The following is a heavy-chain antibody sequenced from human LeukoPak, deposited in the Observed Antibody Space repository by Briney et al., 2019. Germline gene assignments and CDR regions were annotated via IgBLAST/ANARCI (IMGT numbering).Heavy chain of an antibody. J-gene: IGHJ4*02. D-gene: IGHD5-12*01. CDR1: GFSFSSYE. CDR2: ISGSGSII. V-gene: IGHV3-48*03. CDR3: ARGRGYSAPFDY. Sequence: GGSLRLSCAASGFSFSSYEMNWVRQAPGKGLEWVSYISGSGSIIFYADSVKGRFTISRDNAKNSLFLQMNSLRDEDTAVYYCARGRGYSAPFDYWGQGNLVTVSS.